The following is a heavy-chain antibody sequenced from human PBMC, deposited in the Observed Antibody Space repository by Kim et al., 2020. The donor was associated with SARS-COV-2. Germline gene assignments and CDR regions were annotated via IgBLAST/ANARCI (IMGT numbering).Heavy chain of an antibody. CDR2: NT. J-gene: IGHJ3*02. Sequence: NTNYAQKLQGRVTMTTDTSTSTAYMELRSLRSDDTAVYYCARGYDSSDGIWGQGTMVTVSS. D-gene: IGHD3-22*01. V-gene: IGHV1-18*01. CDR3: ARGYDSSDGI.